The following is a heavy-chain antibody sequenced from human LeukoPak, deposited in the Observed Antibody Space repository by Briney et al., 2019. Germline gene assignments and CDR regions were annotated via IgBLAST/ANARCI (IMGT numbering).Heavy chain of an antibody. D-gene: IGHD3-16*01. CDR1: GFSFSTYW. J-gene: IGHJ4*02. CDR2: MNADGSEK. CDR3: TKGGHLDY. Sequence: PGGSLRLSCAASGFSFSTYWMAWARQAPGKGLEWVADMNADGSEKHYLDSVKGRFTISRDNAKNSLYLQMNSLRVEDTATYYCTKGGHLDYWGQGTLVTVSS. V-gene: IGHV3-7*01.